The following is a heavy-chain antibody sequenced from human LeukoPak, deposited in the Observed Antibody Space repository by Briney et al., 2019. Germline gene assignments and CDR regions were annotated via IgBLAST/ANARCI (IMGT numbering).Heavy chain of an antibody. CDR2: IYPGDSDT. J-gene: IGHJ3*02. Sequence: GESLKISCKGSGYSFTSYWIGWVRQMPGKGLEWMGIIYPGDSDTRYSPSFQCQVTISADKSISTAYLQWSSLKASDTAMYYCANLAYSSSWSNAFDIWGQGTMVTVSS. CDR1: GYSFTSYW. D-gene: IGHD6-13*01. V-gene: IGHV5-51*01. CDR3: ANLAYSSSWSNAFDI.